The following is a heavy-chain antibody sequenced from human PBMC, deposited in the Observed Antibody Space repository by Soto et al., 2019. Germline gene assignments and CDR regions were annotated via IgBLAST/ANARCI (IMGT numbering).Heavy chain of an antibody. CDR2: IYTSGST. J-gene: IGHJ6*02. CDR3: ARDLARVVGAIPFYYYGMDV. D-gene: IGHD1-26*01. V-gene: IGHV4-4*07. CDR1: GGSISSYY. Sequence: SETLSPTCTVSGGSISSYYWSWIRQPAGKGLEWIGRIYTSGSTNYNPSLKSRVTMSVDTSKNQFSLKLSSVTAADTAVYYCARDLARVVGAIPFYYYGMDVWGQGTTVTVSS.